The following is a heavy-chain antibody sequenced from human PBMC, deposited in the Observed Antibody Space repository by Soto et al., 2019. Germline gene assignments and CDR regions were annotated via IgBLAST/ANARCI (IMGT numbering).Heavy chain of an antibody. J-gene: IGHJ6*03. CDR2: IGGSGAYT. D-gene: IGHD2-2*01. CDR1: GLSFPNYA. CDR3: AKGSSSTQFLNYYFYHMDV. Sequence: LLESGGGLVQPGGSLRLSCVASGLSFPNYAMNWVRQAPGKGLEWVSGIGGSGAYTYYADSVKGRFTISRDNSKNTVYLQMNSLRGEDTAVYYCAKGSSSTQFLNYYFYHMDVWGKWTTVSVPS. V-gene: IGHV3-23*01.